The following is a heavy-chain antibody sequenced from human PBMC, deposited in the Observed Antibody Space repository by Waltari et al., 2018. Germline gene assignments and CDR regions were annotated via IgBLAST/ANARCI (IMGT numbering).Heavy chain of an antibody. CDR2: IIPIFGTA. CDR3: ARDRGVFGDYYDSSGYYSPYYFDY. D-gene: IGHD3-22*01. J-gene: IGHJ4*02. CDR1: GRTFSSSA. V-gene: IGHV1-69*12. Sequence: QVQLVQSGAEVKKPGSSVKVSCKASGRTFSSSASSWVRQAPGQGLEWMGGIIPIFGTANYAQKFQGRVTITADESTSTAYMELSSLRSEDTAVYYCARDRGVFGDYYDSSGYYSPYYFDYWGQGTLVTVSS.